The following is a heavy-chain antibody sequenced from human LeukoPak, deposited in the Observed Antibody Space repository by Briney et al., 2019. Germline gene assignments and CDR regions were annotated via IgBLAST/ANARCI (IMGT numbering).Heavy chain of an antibody. V-gene: IGHV3-21*01. D-gene: IGHD6-19*01. J-gene: IGHJ4*02. Sequence: GGSLRLSCAASGFTLSSYSMNWVRQAPGKGLEWVSSISSSSSYIYYADSVKGRFTISRDNAKNSLYLQMNSLRAEDTAVYYCAREIGSGWDYWGQGTLVTVSS. CDR2: ISSSSSYI. CDR1: GFTLSSYS. CDR3: AREIGSGWDY.